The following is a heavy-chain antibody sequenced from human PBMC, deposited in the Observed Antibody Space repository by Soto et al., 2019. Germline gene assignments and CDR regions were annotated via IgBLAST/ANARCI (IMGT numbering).Heavy chain of an antibody. Sequence: QVQLVESGGGVVQPGRSLRLSCAASGFSFSKYGMHWVRQAPGKGLEWVAVIWYDGSQKYYGDSVKGRFTISRDNSKNTLYLLMNSLRGEDTAVYYCARTGDLSFFLDYWGQGTLVTVSS. CDR3: ARTGDLSFFLDY. CDR1: GFSFSKYG. CDR2: IWYDGSQK. V-gene: IGHV3-33*01. D-gene: IGHD3-16*01. J-gene: IGHJ4*02.